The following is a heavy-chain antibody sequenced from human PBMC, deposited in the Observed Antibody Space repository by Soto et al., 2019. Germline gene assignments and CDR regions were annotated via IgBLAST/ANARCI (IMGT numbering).Heavy chain of an antibody. CDR3: ARDGPNKRGFDS. D-gene: IGHD3-10*01. J-gene: IGHJ4*02. V-gene: IGHV3-7*01. CDR1: GFTFTSNW. CDR2: IKQDGSDK. Sequence: EVQLVESGGGLVQPGGSLRLSCAGSGFTFTSNWMSWVRQAPGKGLEWVANIKQDGSDKNYIDSVKGRFTISRDNAKNSLYLQMDSLRVEDTAVYYCARDGPNKRGFDSWGQGTLVTVS.